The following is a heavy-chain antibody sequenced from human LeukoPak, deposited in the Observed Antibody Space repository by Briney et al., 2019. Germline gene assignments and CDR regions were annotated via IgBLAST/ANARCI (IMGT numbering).Heavy chain of an antibody. D-gene: IGHD2-15*01. Sequence: PSETLSLTCTVSGPSISSYYWSWIRQPAGKGLEWIGHIYTSGSTNYNPSLKSRVTMSVDTSKNQFSLKLSSVTAADTAVYYCARGRSDCSGGSCYSVGYYYYYYMDVWGKGTTVTVSS. CDR1: GPSISSYY. V-gene: IGHV4-4*07. CDR3: ARGRSDCSGGSCYSVGYYYYYYMDV. J-gene: IGHJ6*03. CDR2: IYTSGST.